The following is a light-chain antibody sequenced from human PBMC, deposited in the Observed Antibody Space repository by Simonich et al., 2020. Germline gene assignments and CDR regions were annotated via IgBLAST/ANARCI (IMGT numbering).Light chain of an antibody. V-gene: IGKV3D-20*01. CDR1: QSVRSSY. J-gene: IGKJ1*01. CDR2: DAS. Sequence: EIVLTQSPGTLSLSPGERATLSCRASQSVRSSYLAWFKQKPGLAPRLLIYDASSRATGIPDRFSGSGSGTDFTLTISRLEPEDFAVYYCQQYGSSRTFGQGTKVEIK. CDR3: QQYGSSRT.